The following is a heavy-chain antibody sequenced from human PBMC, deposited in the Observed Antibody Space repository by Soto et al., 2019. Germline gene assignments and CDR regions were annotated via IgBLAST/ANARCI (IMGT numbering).Heavy chain of an antibody. CDR3: ARDRYRGAPRGRWFDP. D-gene: IGHD3-10*01. CDR2: INPSGGST. V-gene: IGHV1-46*01. CDR1: GYTFTSYY. Sequence: VASVKVSCKASGYTFTSYYMHWVRQAPGQGLEWMGIINPSGGSTSYAQKFQGRVTMTRDTSTSTVYMELSSLRSEDTAVYYCARDRYRGAPRGRWFDPWGQGTLVTVSS. J-gene: IGHJ5*02.